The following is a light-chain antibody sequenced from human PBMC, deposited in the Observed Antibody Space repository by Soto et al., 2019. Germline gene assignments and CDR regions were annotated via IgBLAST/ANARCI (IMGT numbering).Light chain of an antibody. J-gene: IGKJ1*01. V-gene: IGKV3-15*01. Sequence: EIVMTQSPATLSVSPGEGATLSCRASQSVSSKLAWYQQKPGQAPRLLIYGASTRGTGIPARFSGSGSGTEFTLVIISLQSEDSAVYYCQQYKSWLWTFGQGTKVDIK. CDR2: GAS. CDR3: QQYKSWLWT. CDR1: QSVSSK.